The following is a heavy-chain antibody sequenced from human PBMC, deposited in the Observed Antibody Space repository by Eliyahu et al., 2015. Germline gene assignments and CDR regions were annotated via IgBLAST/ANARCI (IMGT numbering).Heavy chain of an antibody. CDR3: TTRLLPVDY. D-gene: IGHD3-22*01. CDR1: GXXFXNAG. J-gene: IGHJ4*02. V-gene: IGHV3-15*01. CDR2: IKSKTDGGTT. Sequence: EVQLVESGGGLVKPGGSLXLSCAASGXXFXNAGMSWVRQAPGKGLEWVGRIKSKTDGGTTDYAAPVKGRFTISRDDSKNTLYLQMNSLKTEDTAVYYCTTRLLPVDYWGQGTLVTVSS.